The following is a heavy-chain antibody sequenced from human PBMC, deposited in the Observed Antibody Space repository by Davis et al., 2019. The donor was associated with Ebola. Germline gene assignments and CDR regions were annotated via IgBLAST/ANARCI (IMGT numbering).Heavy chain of an antibody. CDR2: IYYSGST. D-gene: IGHD5-24*01. J-gene: IGHJ4*02. Sequence: MPSETLSLTCTVSGGSISSYYWSWIRQPPGKGLEWIGYIYYSGSTNYNPSLKSRVTISVDTSKNQFSLKLSSVTAADTAVYYCARYGGYNYKFDYWGQGTLVTVSS. V-gene: IGHV4-59*08. CDR1: GGSISSYY. CDR3: ARYGGYNYKFDY.